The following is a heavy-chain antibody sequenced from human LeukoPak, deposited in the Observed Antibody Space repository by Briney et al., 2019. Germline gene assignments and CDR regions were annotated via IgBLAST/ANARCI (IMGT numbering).Heavy chain of an antibody. V-gene: IGHV3-23*01. CDR3: AKALRYYYDSSVDYGYFQH. CDR1: GFTFSSYD. CDR2: ISGSGGST. Sequence: PGGSLRLSCAASGFTFSSYDMSWVRQAPGKGLEWVSAISGSGGSTYYADSVKGRFTISRDNSKNTLYLQMNSLRAEDTAVYYCAKALRYYYDSSVDYGYFQHWGQGTLVTVSS. D-gene: IGHD3-22*01. J-gene: IGHJ1*01.